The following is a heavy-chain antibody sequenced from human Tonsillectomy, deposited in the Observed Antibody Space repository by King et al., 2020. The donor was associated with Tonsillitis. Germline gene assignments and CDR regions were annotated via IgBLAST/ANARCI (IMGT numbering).Heavy chain of an antibody. CDR2: ISYDGSNK. V-gene: IGHV3-30-3*01. CDR3: VRGGETGYYKRRDYYYYYGMDV. Sequence: QLVQSGGGVVQPGRSLRLSCAASGFTFSSYAMHWVRQAPGKGLEWVALISYDGSNKYYADSVKGRFTISRDNSKNTLFLQMNSLRAEDTAVYYCVRGGETGYYKRRDYYYYYGMDVWGQGTTVTVSS. D-gene: IGHD3-9*01. J-gene: IGHJ6*02. CDR1: GFTFSSYA.